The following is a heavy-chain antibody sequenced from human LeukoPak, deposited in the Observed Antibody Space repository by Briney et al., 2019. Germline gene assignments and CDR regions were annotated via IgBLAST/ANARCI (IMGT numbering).Heavy chain of an antibody. J-gene: IGHJ4*02. Sequence: ASVKVSCNASGYTFTGYYMHWVRQAPGQGLEWMGWINPNSGGTNYAQKFQGRVTMTRDTSISTAYMELSSLRSDDTAVYYCARDSSGADYWGQGTVVTVSS. CDR2: INPNSGGT. CDR1: GYTFTGYY. V-gene: IGHV1-2*02. CDR3: ARDSSGADY. D-gene: IGHD6-19*01.